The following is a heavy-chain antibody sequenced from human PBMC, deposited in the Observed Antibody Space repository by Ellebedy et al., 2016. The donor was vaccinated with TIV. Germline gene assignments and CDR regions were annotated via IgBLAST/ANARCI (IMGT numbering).Heavy chain of an antibody. CDR1: GFTFSSYS. D-gene: IGHD3/OR15-3a*01. V-gene: IGHV3-21*01. CDR3: ARIGGTGAYFFDY. Sequence: GGSLRLSCEASGFTFSSYSMTWVRQAPGKGLDWVSSISTTSTYIFYGDSLKGRVTISRDNAKRSLYLQMNRLRVEDTAVYYCARIGGTGAYFFDYWGQGTPVTVSS. CDR2: ISTTSTYI. J-gene: IGHJ4*02.